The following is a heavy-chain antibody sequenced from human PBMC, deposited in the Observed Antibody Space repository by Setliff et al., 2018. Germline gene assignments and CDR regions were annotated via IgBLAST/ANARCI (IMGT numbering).Heavy chain of an antibody. D-gene: IGHD4-17*01. J-gene: IGHJ4*02. CDR2: INPNSGDT. V-gene: IGHV1-2*02. CDR3: AREVLSTVVAWDY. CDR1: GNTFTGYY. Sequence: DSVKVSCKASGNTFTGYYIHWLRQAPGQGLEWMGCINPNSGDTTFAQKFQGRVTITRDTSNSTDYMDLSRLTSDDTAVYYCAREVLSTVVAWDYWGQGTLVTVSS.